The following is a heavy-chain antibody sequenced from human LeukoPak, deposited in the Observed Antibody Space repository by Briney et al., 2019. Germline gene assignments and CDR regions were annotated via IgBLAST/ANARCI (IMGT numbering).Heavy chain of an antibody. D-gene: IGHD2-8*01. Sequence: PGGSLRLSCAASGFTFRSYAVRWVRQAPGKGLEWVSSISGSGGSTYSADSVKGRFTISRDNSKNTLYLQTNSLRAEDTALYYCAKDRSCTNDICHGDFDYWGQGTLVTVSS. CDR1: GFTFRSYA. V-gene: IGHV3-23*01. J-gene: IGHJ4*02. CDR3: AKDRSCTNDICHGDFDY. CDR2: ISGSGGST.